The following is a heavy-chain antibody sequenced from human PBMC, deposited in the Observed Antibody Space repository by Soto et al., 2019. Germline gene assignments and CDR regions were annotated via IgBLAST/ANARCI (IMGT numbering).Heavy chain of an antibody. CDR3: ARHASRGYSSSWFFDD. V-gene: IGHV4-39*01. CDR2: SYYSAGS. D-gene: IGHD6-13*01. J-gene: IGHJ4*02. CDR1: GGSVGSSDTY. Sequence: QLQLQESGPGLVKPSETLSLICNVSGGSVGSSDTYWGWIRQAPGEGLEWIVSSYYSAGSYYNPSLKTRVTTSIDASKNQFSLTVTSVTAADTAVYYWARHASRGYSSSWFFDDWGQGTLVTVSS.